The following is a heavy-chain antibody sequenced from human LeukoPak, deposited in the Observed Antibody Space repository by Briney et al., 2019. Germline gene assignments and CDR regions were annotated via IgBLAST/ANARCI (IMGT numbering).Heavy chain of an antibody. CDR2: ISGSGGST. V-gene: IGHV3-23*01. CDR1: GFTFSSYA. D-gene: IGHD2-21*02. Sequence: PGGSLRLSCAASGFTFSSYAMSWVRQAPGKGLEWVSAISGSGGSTYYADSVKGRFTISRDNPKNTLYLQMNSLRAEDTAVYYCAKIQAYCGGDCYSLGYFDYWGQGTLVTVSS. J-gene: IGHJ4*02. CDR3: AKIQAYCGGDCYSLGYFDY.